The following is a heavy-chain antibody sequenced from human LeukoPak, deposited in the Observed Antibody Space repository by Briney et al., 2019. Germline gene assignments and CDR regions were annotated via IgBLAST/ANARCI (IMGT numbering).Heavy chain of an antibody. CDR2: ISGSGGST. J-gene: IGHJ6*02. CDR1: GFTFSSYA. D-gene: IGHD3-9*01. V-gene: IGHV3-23*01. Sequence: GGSLRLSCAASGFTFSSYAMSWVRQAPGKGLEWVSAISGSGGSTNYADSVKGRFTIPRDNSKNTLYLQMNSLRAEDTAVYYCAKDGYDILTGYFEYYYYGMDVWGQGTTVTVSS. CDR3: AKDGYDILTGYFEYYYYGMDV.